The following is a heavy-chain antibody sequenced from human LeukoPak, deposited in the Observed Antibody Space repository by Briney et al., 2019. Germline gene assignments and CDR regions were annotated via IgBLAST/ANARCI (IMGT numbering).Heavy chain of an antibody. CDR2: IYYSGST. Sequence: PSQTLSLTCTVSGGSISSGGYYWSWIRQHPGKGLEWIGYIYYSGSTYYNPSLKSRVTISVDTSKNQFSLKLSSVTAADTAVYYCARERATMVRDALDIWGQGTLVTVSS. J-gene: IGHJ3*02. D-gene: IGHD3-10*01. CDR1: GGSISSGGYY. V-gene: IGHV4-31*03. CDR3: ARERATMVRDALDI.